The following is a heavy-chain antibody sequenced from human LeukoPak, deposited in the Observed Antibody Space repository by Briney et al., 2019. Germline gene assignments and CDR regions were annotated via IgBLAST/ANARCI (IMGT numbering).Heavy chain of an antibody. CDR3: ARASGGDTYQD. Sequence: PGRSLRLSCAASGFTFSRSDIHWVRQAPGKGLEWVALISHDGGNTYYADYAQGRFIISKDNSENTVYLQMNSLRAEDTAVYYCARASGGDTYQDWGQGTLVTVSS. J-gene: IGHJ4*02. D-gene: IGHD3-16*01. V-gene: IGHV3-30*03. CDR1: GFTFSRSD. CDR2: ISHDGGNT.